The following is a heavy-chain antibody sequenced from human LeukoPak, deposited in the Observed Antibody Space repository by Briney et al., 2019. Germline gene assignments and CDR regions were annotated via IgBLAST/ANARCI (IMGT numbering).Heavy chain of an antibody. J-gene: IGHJ4*02. CDR2: ISSSSSYI. CDR3: ASTGYCTNGVCR. CDR1: GFTFSSYS. Sequence: GSLRLPCAASGFTFSSYSMNWVRQAPGKGLEWVSSISSSSSYIYYADSVKGRFTISRDNAKNSLYLQMNSLRAEDTAVYYCASTGYCTNGVCRWGQGTLVTVSS. V-gene: IGHV3-21*01. D-gene: IGHD2-8*01.